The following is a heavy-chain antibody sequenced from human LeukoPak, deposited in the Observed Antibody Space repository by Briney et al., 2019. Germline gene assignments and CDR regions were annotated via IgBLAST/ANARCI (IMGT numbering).Heavy chain of an antibody. CDR1: GGSISSSSYY. Sequence: PSETPSLTCTVSGGSISSSSYYWGWIRQPPGKGLEWIGSIYYSGSTYYNPSLKSRVTISVDTSKNQFSLNLSSVTAADTAVYFCARDEGSSYPFDYWGQGTLVTVSS. J-gene: IGHJ4*02. V-gene: IGHV4-39*07. D-gene: IGHD2-2*01. CDR3: ARDEGSSYPFDY. CDR2: IYYSGST.